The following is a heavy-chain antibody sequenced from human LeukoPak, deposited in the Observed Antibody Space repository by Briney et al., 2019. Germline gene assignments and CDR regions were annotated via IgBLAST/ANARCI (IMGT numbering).Heavy chain of an antibody. CDR2: IFHSGNT. D-gene: IGHD3-10*01. Sequence: SETLSLTCTVSGASISSYYWSWIRQPPGKGLEWIGYIFHSGNTNYNPSLKSRVTISVDTSERQLSLKLSSVTAADTAVYYCARDTYGHPDWGQGTLVTVSS. J-gene: IGHJ4*02. CDR1: GASISSYY. CDR3: ARDTYGHPD. V-gene: IGHV4-59*12.